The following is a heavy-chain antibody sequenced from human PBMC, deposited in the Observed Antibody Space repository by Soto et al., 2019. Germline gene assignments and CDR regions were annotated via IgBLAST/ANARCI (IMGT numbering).Heavy chain of an antibody. J-gene: IGHJ4*02. CDR2: IYYSGST. V-gene: IGHV4-59*01. Sequence: SETLSLTCTVSGGSISSYYWSWIRQPPGKGLEWIGYIYYSGSTNYNPSLKSRVTISVDTSKNQFSLKLSSVTAADTAVYYCARGAFRQRAATYFDSWGQGTLVTVSS. CDR1: GGSISSYY. CDR3: ARGAFRQRAATYFDS.